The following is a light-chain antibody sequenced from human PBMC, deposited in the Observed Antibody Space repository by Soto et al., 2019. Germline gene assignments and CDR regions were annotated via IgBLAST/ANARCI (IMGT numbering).Light chain of an antibody. CDR3: QQSYSIPYT. Sequence: DIQMTRSPSSLSASVGDRVTITCRASQSISSYLNWYQQKPGKAPKLLIYAASSLQSGVPSRFSGSGSGTDFTLTISSLQPEDFATYYCQQSYSIPYTFGQGTKVDIK. J-gene: IGKJ2*01. V-gene: IGKV1-39*01. CDR1: QSISSY. CDR2: AAS.